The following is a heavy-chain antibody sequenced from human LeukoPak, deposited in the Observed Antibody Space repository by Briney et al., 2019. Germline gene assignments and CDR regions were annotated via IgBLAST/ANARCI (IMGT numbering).Heavy chain of an antibody. CDR1: GLTFSSYG. Sequence: GGSLRLSCAASGLTFSSYGMHWVRQAPGKGLEWVAVISYDGSNKYYADSVKGRFTISRDSSKNTLYLQMNSLRAEDTAVYYCAKSSSGWYASYNWFDPWGQGTLVTVSS. V-gene: IGHV3-30*18. CDR2: ISYDGSNK. CDR3: AKSSSGWYASYNWFDP. J-gene: IGHJ5*02. D-gene: IGHD6-19*01.